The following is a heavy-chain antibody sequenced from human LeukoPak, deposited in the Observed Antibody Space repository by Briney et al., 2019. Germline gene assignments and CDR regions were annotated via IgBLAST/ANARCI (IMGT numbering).Heavy chain of an antibody. CDR3: ARDWGYDSSVDGTTYYGMDV. CDR1: GFTFSSYS. V-gene: IGHV3-21*01. CDR2: ISSSSSYI. D-gene: IGHD3-22*01. J-gene: IGHJ6*02. Sequence: GGSLRLSCAASGFTFSSYSMNWVRQAPGKGLEWVSSISSSSSYIYYADSVKGRFTISRDNAKNSLYLQMNSLRAEDTAVYYCARDWGYDSSVDGTTYYGMDVWGQGTTVTVSS.